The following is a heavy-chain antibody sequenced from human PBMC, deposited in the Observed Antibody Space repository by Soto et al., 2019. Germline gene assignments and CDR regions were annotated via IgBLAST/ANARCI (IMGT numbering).Heavy chain of an antibody. CDR3: ARDGVSGTTTTDDFAI. CDR2: ISAYNGNT. Sequence: ASLNVSFKASCYTFTIYFIILFQHSPLQWLELMGWISAYNGNTNYAQKLQGRVTMTTDTSTSTAYMELRSLRSDDTAVYYCARDGVSGTTTTDDFAIWGQGTLVTVSS. V-gene: IGHV1-18*04. D-gene: IGHD1-1*01. J-gene: IGHJ3*02. CDR1: CYTFTIYF.